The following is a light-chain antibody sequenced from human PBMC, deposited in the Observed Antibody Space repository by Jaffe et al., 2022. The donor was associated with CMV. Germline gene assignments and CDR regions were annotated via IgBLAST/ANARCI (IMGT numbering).Light chain of an antibody. CDR2: DVI. J-gene: IGLJ3*02. V-gene: IGLV2-11*01. CDR3: CSFAGSYTWV. Sequence: QSALTQPRSVSGSPGQSVTISCTGTSSDIGGYDYVSWYQQRPGKAPKPMIFDVIKRPSGVPDRFSGSKSGNTASLTISGLLAEDEANYYCCSFAGSYTWVFGGGTELTVL. CDR1: SSDIGGYDY.